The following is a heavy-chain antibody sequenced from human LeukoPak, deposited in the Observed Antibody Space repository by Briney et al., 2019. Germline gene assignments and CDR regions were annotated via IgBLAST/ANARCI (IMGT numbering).Heavy chain of an antibody. CDR2: IYHSGST. D-gene: IGHD5-18*01. CDR3: ARGSSYGFSMGY. J-gene: IGHJ4*02. V-gene: IGHV4-38-2*02. Sequence: PSETLSLTCTVSSYSMNSGYYWGWVRQPPGKELEWIGSIYHSGSTYYNPSLKSRVTISLDTSKNQFSLKLRSVTAADTAVYYCARGSSYGFSMGYWGQGTLVTVSS. CDR1: SYSMNSGYY.